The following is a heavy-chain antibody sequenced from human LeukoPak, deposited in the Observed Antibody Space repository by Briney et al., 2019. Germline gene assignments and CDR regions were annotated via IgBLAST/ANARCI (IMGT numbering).Heavy chain of an antibody. D-gene: IGHD3-16*01. CDR3: AKTPLIWGFAYWYFDL. Sequence: GGSLRLSRAASGFTFSSYAMSWVRQAPGKGLEWVSAISGSSGSTYYADSVKGRFTISRDNSKNTLYLQMNSLRAEDTAVYYCAKTPLIWGFAYWYFDLWGRGTLVTVSS. V-gene: IGHV3-23*01. CDR2: ISGSSGST. J-gene: IGHJ2*01. CDR1: GFTFSSYA.